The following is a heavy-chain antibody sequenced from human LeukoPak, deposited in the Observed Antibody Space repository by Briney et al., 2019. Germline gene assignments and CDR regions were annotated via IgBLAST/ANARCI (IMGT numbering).Heavy chain of an antibody. CDR2: INHSGST. Sequence: PSETLSLTCAVYGGSFSGYYWSWIRQPPGKGLEWIGEINHSGSTNYNPSLKSRVTISVDTSKNQFSLKLSSVTAADTAVYYCARGYVWGSYRSCYFDYWGQGTLVTVSS. V-gene: IGHV4-34*01. J-gene: IGHJ4*02. D-gene: IGHD3-16*02. CDR3: ARGYVWGSYRSCYFDY. CDR1: GGSFSGYY.